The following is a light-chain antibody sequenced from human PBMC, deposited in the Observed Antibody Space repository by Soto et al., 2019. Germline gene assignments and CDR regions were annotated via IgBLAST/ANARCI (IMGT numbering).Light chain of an antibody. V-gene: IGLV2-14*01. J-gene: IGLJ2*01. CDR2: EVS. Sequence: QSVLTQPASVSGSPGQSITISCTGTSSDVGNYNYVSWYRQHPGKASKLMIYEVSNRPSGFSNRFSGSKSGNTASLTISGLQAEDEADYYCSSYTSKSSLIFGGGTKVTVL. CDR3: SSYTSKSSLI. CDR1: SSDVGNYNY.